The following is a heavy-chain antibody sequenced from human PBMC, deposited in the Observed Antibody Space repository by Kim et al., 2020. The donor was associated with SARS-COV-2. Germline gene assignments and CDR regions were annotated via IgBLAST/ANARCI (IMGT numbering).Heavy chain of an antibody. CDR3: AREYYMNWFDP. V-gene: IGHV3-33*01. J-gene: IGHJ5*02. CDR1: GFTFSSYG. D-gene: IGHD3-10*01. CDR2: IWYDGSNK. Sequence: GGSLRLSCAASGFTFSSYGMHWVRQAPGKGLEWVAVIWYDGSNKYYADSVKGRFTISRDNSKNTLYLQMNSLRAEDTAVYYCAREYYMNWFDPWGQGTLVTVSS.